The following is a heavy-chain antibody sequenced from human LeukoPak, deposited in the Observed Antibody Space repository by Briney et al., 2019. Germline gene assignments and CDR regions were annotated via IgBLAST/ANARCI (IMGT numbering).Heavy chain of an antibody. D-gene: IGHD6-19*01. Sequence: PSETLSLTCTVSGGSISSYYWSWIRQPPGKGLEWIGYIYYSGSTNYHPSLKSRVTISVDTSKNQFSLKLSSVTAADTAVYYCARDVGGWYDYWGQGTLVTVSS. CDR1: GGSISSYY. CDR2: IYYSGST. J-gene: IGHJ4*02. V-gene: IGHV4-59*01. CDR3: ARDVGGWYDY.